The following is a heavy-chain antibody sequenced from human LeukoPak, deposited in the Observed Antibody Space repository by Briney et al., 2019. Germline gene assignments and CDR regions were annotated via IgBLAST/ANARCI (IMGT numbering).Heavy chain of an antibody. Sequence: SVKVSCKASGGIFSSYAISWVRQAPGQGLEWMGGIIPIFGTANYAQKFQGRVTITADESTSTAYMELSSLRSEDTAVYYCARVRNYEDRWWFDPWGQGTLVTVSS. CDR2: IIPIFGTA. J-gene: IGHJ5*02. CDR3: ARVRNYEDRWWFDP. CDR1: GGIFSSYA. V-gene: IGHV1-69*01. D-gene: IGHD1-7*01.